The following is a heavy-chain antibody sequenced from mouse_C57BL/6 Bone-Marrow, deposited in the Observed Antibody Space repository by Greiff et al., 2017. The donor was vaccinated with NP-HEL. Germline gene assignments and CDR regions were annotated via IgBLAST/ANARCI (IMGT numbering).Heavy chain of an antibody. J-gene: IGHJ1*03. CDR3: APFITTVVATDWYFDV. D-gene: IGHD1-1*01. CDR1: GYTFTDYN. V-gene: IGHV1-22*01. CDR2: INPNNGGT. Sequence: VQLQQSGPELVKPGASVKMSCKASGYTFTDYNMHWVKQSHGKSLEWIGYINPNNGGTSYNQKFKGKATLTVNKSSSTAYMELRSRTSEDSAVYYCAPFITTVVATDWYFDVWGTGTTVTVSS.